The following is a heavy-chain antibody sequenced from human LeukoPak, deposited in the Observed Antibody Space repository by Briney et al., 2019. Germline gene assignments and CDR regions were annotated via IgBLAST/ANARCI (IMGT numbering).Heavy chain of an antibody. V-gene: IGHV3-23*01. D-gene: IGHD2-8*01. J-gene: IGHJ4*02. CDR3: ARGQVFQRQVEFDY. CDR1: GFTFSSYA. CDR2: ISGSGGST. Sequence: GGSLRLSCAASGFTFSSYAMSWVRQAPGKGLEWVSAISGSGGSTYYADSVKGRFTISRDNSKNTLYLQMNSLRAEDTAVYYCARGQVFQRQVEFDYWGQGTLVTVSS.